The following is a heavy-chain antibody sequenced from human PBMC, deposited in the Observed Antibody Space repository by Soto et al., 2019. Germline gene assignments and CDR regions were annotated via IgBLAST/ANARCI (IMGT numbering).Heavy chain of an antibody. J-gene: IGHJ6*02. CDR3: ARKRSYYDILTGYYNHYYYGMDV. CDR1: GDSISSDNW. CDR2: IYHTGDT. V-gene: IGHV4-4*02. Sequence: PSETLSLTCGVSGDSISSDNWWIWVRQPPGQGLEWIGEIYHTGDTNYNPSLKSRVTVSLDKSKNQFSLKLNSVTAADTAVYYCARKRSYYDILTGYYNHYYYGMDVWGQGTTVTVSS. D-gene: IGHD3-9*01.